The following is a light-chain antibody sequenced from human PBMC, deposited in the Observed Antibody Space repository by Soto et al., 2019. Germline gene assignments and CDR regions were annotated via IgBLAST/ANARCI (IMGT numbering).Light chain of an antibody. CDR3: QQYGSSTIT. J-gene: IGKJ5*01. CDR2: GAS. CDR1: QSVTSGY. V-gene: IGKV3-20*01. Sequence: WTQSTRAPSSARGESFPPSFLASQSVTSGYLAWYQQQPNQAPRLLIYGASSRATGIPDRFSGSGSGTDFTLTISRLEPEDFAVYYCQQYGSSTITFGQGTRLEI.